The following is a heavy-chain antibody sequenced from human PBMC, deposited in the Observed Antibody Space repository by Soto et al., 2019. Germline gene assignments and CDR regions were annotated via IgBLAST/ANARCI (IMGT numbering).Heavy chain of an antibody. CDR1: GYTFTSYG. Sequence: ASVKVSCKASGYTFTSYGISWVRQAPGQGLEWMGWISAYNGNTNYAQKLQGRVTMTTDTSTSTAYMELRSLRSDDTAVYSCARVIAARNWFDPWGQGTLVTVSS. CDR2: ISAYNGNT. V-gene: IGHV1-18*01. J-gene: IGHJ5*02. D-gene: IGHD6-6*01. CDR3: ARVIAARNWFDP.